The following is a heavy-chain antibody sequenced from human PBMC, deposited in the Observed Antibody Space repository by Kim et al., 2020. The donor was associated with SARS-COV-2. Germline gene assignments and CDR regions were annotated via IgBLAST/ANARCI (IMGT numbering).Heavy chain of an antibody. D-gene: IGHD6-25*01. CDR2: ST. CDR3: ERGSRLLFDY. Sequence: STYYADSVKGRLTISRHNSKSTLYLQVNSLGGEDTAVYYCERGSRLLFDYWGQRTLVTVSS. J-gene: IGHJ4*02. V-gene: IGHV3-53*04.